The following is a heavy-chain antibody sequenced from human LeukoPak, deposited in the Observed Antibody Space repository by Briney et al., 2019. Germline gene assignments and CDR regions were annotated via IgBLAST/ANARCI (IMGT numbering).Heavy chain of an antibody. V-gene: IGHV3-33*01. D-gene: IGHD2-15*01. CDR3: ARDRDRTLRYCSGGSCYAFDY. CDR1: GFTFSSYG. J-gene: IGHJ4*02. Sequence: GGSLRLSCAASGFTFSSYGMHWVRQAPGKGLEWVAVIWYDGSNKYYADSVKGRFTISRDNSKNTLYLQMNGLRAEDTAVYYCARDRDRTLRYCSGGSCYAFDYWGQGTLVTVSS. CDR2: IWYDGSNK.